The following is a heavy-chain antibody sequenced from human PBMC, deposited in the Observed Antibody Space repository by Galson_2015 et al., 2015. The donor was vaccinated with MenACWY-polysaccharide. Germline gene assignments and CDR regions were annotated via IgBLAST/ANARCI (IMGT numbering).Heavy chain of an antibody. CDR1: GFSLSTSKVG. V-gene: IGHV2-5*02. Sequence: PALVKPTQTLTLTCTFSGFSLSTSKVGVGWVRQPPGKALEWLAVVFWDDDKRYNPSLKSRVTITKDTSKNQVVLKMTNMEPEDTATYYCAHRLSGTEWYVYFCDYWGQGTLVTVSS. J-gene: IGHJ4*02. D-gene: IGHD3-3*01. CDR3: AHRLSGTEWYVYFCDY. CDR2: VFWDDDK.